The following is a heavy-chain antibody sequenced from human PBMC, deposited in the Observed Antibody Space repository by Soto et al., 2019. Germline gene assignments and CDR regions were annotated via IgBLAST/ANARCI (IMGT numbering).Heavy chain of an antibody. D-gene: IGHD2-21*02. Sequence: QVQLVQSGAEEKKPGASVKVSCKASGYTFTSYAMRWVRQAPGQRLEWMGWINAGNGNTKYAQKFQGRVTITRDTSASTAYMAQSSLRSEGTAVYYCAMSIVVVTALDYWGQGTLGTVAS. J-gene: IGHJ4*02. V-gene: IGHV1-3*05. CDR1: GYTFTSYA. CDR2: INAGNGNT. CDR3: AMSIVVVTALDY.